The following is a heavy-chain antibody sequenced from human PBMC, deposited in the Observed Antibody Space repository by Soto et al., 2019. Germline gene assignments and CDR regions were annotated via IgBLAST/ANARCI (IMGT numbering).Heavy chain of an antibody. CDR2: IYYSGNT. CDR1: GGSVYTSFFY. V-gene: IGHV4-39*01. CDR3: ARVVAGSGWYYFDY. D-gene: IGHD6-19*01. J-gene: IGHJ4*02. Sequence: QLQLQESGPGLVKPSETLSLTCSVSGGSVYTSFFYWAWIRQPPGKGLEWIGSIYYSGNTYYNPSPKSRVTISVHTSTNQFSLDLSSVTAADTAVYYCARVVAGSGWYYFDYWGQGTLVTVSS.